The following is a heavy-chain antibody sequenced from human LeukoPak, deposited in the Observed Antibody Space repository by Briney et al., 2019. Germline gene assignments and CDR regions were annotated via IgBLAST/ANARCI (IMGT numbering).Heavy chain of an antibody. D-gene: IGHD3-9*01. CDR3: ATAAGSYNDILTGYYLGPKYYFDY. Sequence: PGGSLRLSCAASGFTFSSYEMNWVRQAPGKGLEWVSYISSSGSTIYYADSVKGRFTISRDNAKNSLYLQMNSLRAEDTAVYYCATAAGSYNDILTGYYLGPKYYFDYWGQGTLVTVSS. V-gene: IGHV3-48*03. CDR1: GFTFSSYE. CDR2: ISSSGSTI. J-gene: IGHJ4*02.